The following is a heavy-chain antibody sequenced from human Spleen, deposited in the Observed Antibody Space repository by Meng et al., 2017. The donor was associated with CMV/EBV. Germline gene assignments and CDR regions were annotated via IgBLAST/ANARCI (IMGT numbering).Heavy chain of an antibody. V-gene: IGHV3-7*01. J-gene: IGHJ4*02. CDR1: GFTFSSYW. D-gene: IGHD2-2*01. Sequence: GESLKISCAASGFTFSSYWMSWVRQAPGKGLEWVANIKQDGSEKYYVDSVKGRFTISRDNAKNSLYLQMNSLRTKDTAVYYCARDELPGYCSSTSCPLFDYWGQGTLVTVSS. CDR3: ARDELPGYCSSTSCPLFDY. CDR2: IKQDGSEK.